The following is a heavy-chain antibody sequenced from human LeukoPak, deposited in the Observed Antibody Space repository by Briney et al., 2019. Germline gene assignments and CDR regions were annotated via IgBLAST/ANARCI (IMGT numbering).Heavy chain of an antibody. CDR1: GFTFSSHA. CDR2: SYTGGNT. CDR3: AGISDLLYYFDS. D-gene: IGHD1-14*01. V-gene: IGHV3-66*01. J-gene: IGHJ4*02. Sequence: GGSLRLSCAASGFTFSSHAMSWVRQAPGKGLEWVSVSYTGGNTHYADSVKGRFTLSRDNSKNTVYLKMNSLRVEDTAMYYCAGISDLLYYFDSWGQGTLVTVSS.